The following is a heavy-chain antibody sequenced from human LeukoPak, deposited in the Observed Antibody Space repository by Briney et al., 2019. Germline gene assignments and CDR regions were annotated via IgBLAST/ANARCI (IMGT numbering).Heavy chain of an antibody. Sequence: GGSLRLSCAASGFTFSNYNMNWVRQAPGKGLEWVSYISWSSSTIYYADSVKGRFTISRDNAKNSLYLQMNSLRVEDTAVYYGARVPPPSAFDIWGQGTMVTVSS. CDR1: GFTFSNYN. CDR2: ISWSSSTI. V-gene: IGHV3-48*01. J-gene: IGHJ3*02. CDR3: ARVPPPSAFDI. D-gene: IGHD6-6*01.